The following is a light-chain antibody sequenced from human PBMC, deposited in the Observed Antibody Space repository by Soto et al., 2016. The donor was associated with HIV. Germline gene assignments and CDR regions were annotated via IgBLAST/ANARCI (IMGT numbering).Light chain of an antibody. CDR1: QGISNW. Sequence: DIQMTQSPSSVSASVGDRVTITCRASQGISNWLAWYQQKPGKAPKLLIYAASSLQSGVPSRFSGSGSGTDFTLTISNLQPEDFTTYFCQQANSFPPPFGQGTQAGDQT. J-gene: IGKJ2*01. CDR3: QQANSFPPP. V-gene: IGKV1-12*01. CDR2: AAS.